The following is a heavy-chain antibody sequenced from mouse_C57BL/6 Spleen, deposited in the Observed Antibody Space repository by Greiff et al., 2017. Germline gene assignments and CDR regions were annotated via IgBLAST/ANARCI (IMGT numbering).Heavy chain of an antibody. CDR1: GYTFTDYY. V-gene: IGHV1-19*01. CDR3: ARSYYNNAMDY. CDR2: INPYNGGT. Sequence: VQLQQSGPVLVKPGASVKMSCKASGYTFTDYYMNWVKQSHGNSLEWVGVINPYNGGTSYNQKFKGKATLTVDTSSSTAYMELNSLTSEDSAVYYCARSYYNNAMDYWGQATSVTVSS. D-gene: IGHD2-5*01. J-gene: IGHJ4*01.